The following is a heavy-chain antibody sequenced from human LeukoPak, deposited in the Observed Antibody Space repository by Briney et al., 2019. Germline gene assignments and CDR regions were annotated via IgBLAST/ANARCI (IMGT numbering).Heavy chain of an antibody. J-gene: IGHJ4*02. D-gene: IGHD2-15*01. CDR3: ARGPLYCSGGSCYGLGVWDY. V-gene: IGHV1-18*01. CDR1: GYTFTSYG. Sequence: ASVKVSCKASGYTFTSYGISWVRQAPGQGLEWMGWISAYNGNTNYAQKLQSRVTMTTDTSTSTAYMELRSLRSDDTAVYYCARGPLYCSGGSCYGLGVWDYWGQGTLVTVSS. CDR2: ISAYNGNT.